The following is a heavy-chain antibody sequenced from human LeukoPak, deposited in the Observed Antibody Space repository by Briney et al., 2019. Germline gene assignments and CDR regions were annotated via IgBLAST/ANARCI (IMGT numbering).Heavy chain of an antibody. CDR3: ARYREVVGNYLDY. V-gene: IGHV1-2*02. Sequence: ASVKVSCKASGYTFTSYGISWVRQAPGQGLEWMGWINPNSGGTNYAQKFQGRVTMTRDTSISTAYMELSRLRYYDTAVYYCARYREVVGNYLDYGGQEPLVPVP. J-gene: IGHJ4*02. CDR2: INPNSGGT. D-gene: IGHD6-19*01. CDR1: GYTFTSYG.